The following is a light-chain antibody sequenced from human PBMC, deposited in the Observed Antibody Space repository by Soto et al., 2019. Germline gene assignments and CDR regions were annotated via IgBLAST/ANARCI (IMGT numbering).Light chain of an antibody. CDR2: DDS. CDR1: NIGSKS. Sequence: SYELTQPPSVSVAPGQTARLTCGGNNIGSKSGHWYQQKPGQAPVLVVYDDSDRPSGIPERFSGSNSGNTATLTISWVEAGDEADYYCQVWDSSSDHRVFGTGTKLTVL. CDR3: QVWDSSSDHRV. J-gene: IGLJ1*01. V-gene: IGLV3-21*02.